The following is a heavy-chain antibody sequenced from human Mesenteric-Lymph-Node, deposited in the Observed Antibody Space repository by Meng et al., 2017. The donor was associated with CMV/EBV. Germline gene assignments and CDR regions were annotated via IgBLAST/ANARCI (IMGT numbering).Heavy chain of an antibody. Sequence: QVQFHQWGAGLLKPSETLSVTWAVYGGSFSGYYWNWIRQSPEKGLEWIGEINHSGSTTYNPSFTSRIIISVDTSTNQISLNMSSVTAADTAVYYCARGSSYDILTGYFDYWGQGALVTVSS. CDR2: INHSGST. V-gene: IGHV4-34*01. J-gene: IGHJ4*02. D-gene: IGHD3-9*01. CDR1: GGSFSGYY. CDR3: ARGSSYDILTGYFDY.